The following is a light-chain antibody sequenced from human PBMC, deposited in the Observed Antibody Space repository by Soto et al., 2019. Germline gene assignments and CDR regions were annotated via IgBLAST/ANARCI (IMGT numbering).Light chain of an antibody. CDR2: DAS. J-gene: IGKJ4*01. CDR3: KQRSGWSLS. CDR1: QSVSSY. Sequence: EIVLTQSPTTLSLSPGERATLSCRASQSVSSYFAWYQQKPGQAPRLLIYDASTRAAGIPARFSGSGSGTHFTLTIRTLEQEDFAVYDCKQRSGWSLSSGGGTKVEIK. V-gene: IGKV3-11*01.